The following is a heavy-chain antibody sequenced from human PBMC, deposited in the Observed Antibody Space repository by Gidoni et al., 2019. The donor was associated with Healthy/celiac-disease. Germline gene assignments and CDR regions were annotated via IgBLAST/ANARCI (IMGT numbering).Heavy chain of an antibody. CDR1: GFTFSSYG. CDR2: IWYDGSNK. D-gene: IGHD3-10*01. V-gene: IGHV3-33*01. Sequence: QVQLVESGGGVVQPGRSLRLSCAASGFTFSSYGMHWVRQAPGKGLEWVAVIWYDGSNKYYADSVKGRFTISRDNSKNTLYLQMNSLRAEDTAVYYCAREGVDGSGSYYTRTFYGMDVWGQGTTVTVSS. CDR3: AREGVDGSGSYYTRTFYGMDV. J-gene: IGHJ6*02.